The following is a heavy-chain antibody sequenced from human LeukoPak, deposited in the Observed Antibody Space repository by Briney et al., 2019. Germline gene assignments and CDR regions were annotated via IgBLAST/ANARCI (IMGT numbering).Heavy chain of an antibody. CDR3: ARGVSHYDIFTDLDY. CDR2: ISAYNGNT. D-gene: IGHD3-9*01. V-gene: IGHV1-18*04. CDR1: GYTFTSYS. J-gene: IGHJ4*02. Sequence: ASVKVSCKASGYTFTSYSISWVRQAPGQGLEWMGWISAYNGNTNYAQKLQGRVTMTTDTSTSTAYMELRSLRSDDTAVYYCARGVSHYDIFTDLDYWGQGTPVTVSS.